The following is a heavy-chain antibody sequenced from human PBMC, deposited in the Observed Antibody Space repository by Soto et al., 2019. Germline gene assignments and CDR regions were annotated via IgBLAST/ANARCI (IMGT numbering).Heavy chain of an antibody. CDR1: GGSISGHY. V-gene: IGHV4-59*11. CDR2: IFYSGSTTY. CDR3: ARVGSSGWSPDY. Sequence: PSETLSLTCTVSGGSISGHYWIWIRQPPGEGMEWIGYIFYSGSTTYNNNPSLKSRVSISVDTSKNQFYLRLSSVTAADTAVYYCARVGSSGWSPDYWGLGTLVTVSS. J-gene: IGHJ1*01. D-gene: IGHD6-19*01.